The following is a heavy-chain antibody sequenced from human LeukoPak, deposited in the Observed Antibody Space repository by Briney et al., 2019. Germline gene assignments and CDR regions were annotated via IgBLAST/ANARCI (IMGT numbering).Heavy chain of an antibody. J-gene: IGHJ4*02. V-gene: IGHV1-24*01. CDR1: GHTLTELA. D-gene: IGHD1-26*01. CDR2: FDPEDGQT. Sequence: ASVRVSCKASGHTLTELAIHWVRQAPRKGLEWMGGFDPEDGQTIYAQKFQGRVTVTEDTSTDTAYMELSSLGSEDTAVYYCATEGGRSYYLYWGQGTLVTVSS. CDR3: ATEGGRSYYLY.